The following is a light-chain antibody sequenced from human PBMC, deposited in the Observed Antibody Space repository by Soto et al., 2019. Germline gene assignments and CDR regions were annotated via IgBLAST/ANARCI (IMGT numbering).Light chain of an antibody. J-gene: IGKJ1*01. CDR3: QQHGSSPT. V-gene: IGKV3-20*01. CDR2: GAS. Sequence: EIVLTQSPGTLSLSPGERATLSCRASHSVGSSYLAWYQQKPGQAPRLLIYGASSRATGIPDRFSGSGSGTDSTLTISRVEHEDFAVYYCQQHGSSPTFGQGTKVDIK. CDR1: HSVGSSY.